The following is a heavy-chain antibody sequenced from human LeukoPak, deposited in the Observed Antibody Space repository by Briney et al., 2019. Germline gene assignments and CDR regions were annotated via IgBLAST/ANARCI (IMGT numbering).Heavy chain of an antibody. D-gene: IGHD6-13*01. CDR3: ARGPSSSWYQD. J-gene: IGHJ4*02. Sequence: GGSLRLSCAVSGFNFSAYSMSWVRQPPGKGLEWVSSISSSSTYIYQADSVKGRFTISRDNAKNSLYLQMNSLRAEDTALYYCARGPSSSWYQDWGQGTLVTVSS. CDR1: GFNFSAYS. CDR2: ISSSSTYI. V-gene: IGHV3-21*01.